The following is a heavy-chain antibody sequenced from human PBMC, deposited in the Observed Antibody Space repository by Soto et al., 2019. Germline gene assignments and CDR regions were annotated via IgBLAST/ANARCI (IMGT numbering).Heavy chain of an antibody. CDR3: AYSTGWYRLDL. CDR1: GGSISSYY. J-gene: IGHJ3*01. V-gene: IGHV4-59*12. D-gene: IGHD6-19*01. Sequence: SETLSLTCTVSGGSISSYYWSWIRQTPEKGLEWIGYVFDTGNTNYNPSLKSRVTISLDKSKNQFSLKLTSVTAADTAVYYCAYSTGWYRLDLWGQGTLVTVSS. CDR2: VFDTGNT.